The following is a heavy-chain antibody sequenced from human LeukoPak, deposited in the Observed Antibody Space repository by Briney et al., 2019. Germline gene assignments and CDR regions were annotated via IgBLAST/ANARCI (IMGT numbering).Heavy chain of an antibody. J-gene: IGHJ4*02. CDR1: GYTFINYG. D-gene: IGHD1-1*01. Sequence: GGSLRPSCAASGYTFINYGMHWVRQAPGKGLEWVAVISYDGSDTFYTDSVKGRFTISRDDAKNTVSLHMNSLRVEDTAVYYCASGYIWGQGTLVTVSS. CDR2: ISYDGSDT. CDR3: ASGYI. V-gene: IGHV3-30*03.